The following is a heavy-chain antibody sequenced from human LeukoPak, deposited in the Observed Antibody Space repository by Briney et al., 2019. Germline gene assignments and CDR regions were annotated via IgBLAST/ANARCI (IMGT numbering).Heavy chain of an antibody. Sequence: ASVKVSCKASGYTFTSYDINWVRQATGQGLEWTGWMNPNSGNKGYAQKFQGRVTITRNTSISTAYMELSSLRSEDTAVYYCARRSAGSSGSSFDYWGQGTLVTVSS. J-gene: IGHJ4*02. CDR1: GYTFTSYD. V-gene: IGHV1-8*03. D-gene: IGHD3-10*01. CDR3: ARRSAGSSGSSFDY. CDR2: MNPNSGNK.